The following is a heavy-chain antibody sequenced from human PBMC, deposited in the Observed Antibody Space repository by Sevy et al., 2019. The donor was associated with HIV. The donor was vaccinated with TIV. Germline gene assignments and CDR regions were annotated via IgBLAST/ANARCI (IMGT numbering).Heavy chain of an antibody. CDR2: ISGSGGST. V-gene: IGHV3-23*01. CDR3: AKDQGDSSPNDAFDI. D-gene: IGHD3-22*01. CDR1: GFTFSSYS. Sequence: GGSLRLSCAASGFTFSSYSMNWVRQAPGKGLEWVSAISGSGGSTYYADSVKGRFTISRDNSKNTLYLQMNSLRAEDTAVYYCAKDQGDSSPNDAFDIWGQGTMVTVSS. J-gene: IGHJ3*02.